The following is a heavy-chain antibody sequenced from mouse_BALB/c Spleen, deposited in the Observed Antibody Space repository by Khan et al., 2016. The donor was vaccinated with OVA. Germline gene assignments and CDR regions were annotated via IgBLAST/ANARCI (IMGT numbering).Heavy chain of an antibody. CDR3: TSGYDFFAY. J-gene: IGHJ3*01. D-gene: IGHD2-14*01. Sequence: VQLQQSGPDLVKTGASVKISCKASGYSFTAYYMNWVKLSHGKSLECMGRINPNTENPTYTQKFKGQAILTVDTSSSTAYMELRSLTSEDSAVYVCTSGYDFFAYWGQGTLVTVSA. V-gene: IGHV1-26*01. CDR1: GYSFTAYY. CDR2: INPNTENP.